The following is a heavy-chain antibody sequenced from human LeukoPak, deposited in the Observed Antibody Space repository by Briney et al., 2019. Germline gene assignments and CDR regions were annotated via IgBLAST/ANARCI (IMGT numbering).Heavy chain of an antibody. Sequence: PGGSLTLSCAASGFSFSTYWMTWVRQSPGKGLERVGNIKEDGSEKVYVDSVKGRFTISRDNAKNSLYLQMNTLRVDDSAIYYCARDPYGGTYGAFDIWGRGTMVSISS. CDR1: GFSFSTYW. V-gene: IGHV3-7*01. J-gene: IGHJ3*02. D-gene: IGHD1-26*01. CDR2: IKEDGSEK. CDR3: ARDPYGGTYGAFDI.